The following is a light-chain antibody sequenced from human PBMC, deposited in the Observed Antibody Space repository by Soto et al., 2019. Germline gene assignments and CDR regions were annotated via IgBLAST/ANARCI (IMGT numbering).Light chain of an antibody. V-gene: IGKV3D-20*01. J-gene: IGKJ5*01. CDR1: QSVSSSY. Sequence: EIVVTQSPATLSLSPGERATLSCGASQSVSSSYLAWYQQKPGLAPRLLIYDASSRATGIPDRFSGSGSGTDFTLTISRLEPEDFGVYYCQQYGSSSITFGQGTRLEIK. CDR3: QQYGSSSIT. CDR2: DAS.